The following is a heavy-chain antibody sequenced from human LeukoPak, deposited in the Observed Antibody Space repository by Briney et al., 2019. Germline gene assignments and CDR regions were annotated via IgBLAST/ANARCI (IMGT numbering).Heavy chain of an antibody. Sequence: ASVKVSCKASGYTFTGYYMHWVRQAPGQGLEWMGIINPSGGSTSYAQKFQGRVTMTRDTSTSTVYMELSSLRSEDTAVYYCAKGITGTPFDYWGQGTLVTVSS. D-gene: IGHD1-7*01. CDR1: GYTFTGYY. V-gene: IGHV1-46*01. CDR3: AKGITGTPFDY. CDR2: INPSGGST. J-gene: IGHJ4*02.